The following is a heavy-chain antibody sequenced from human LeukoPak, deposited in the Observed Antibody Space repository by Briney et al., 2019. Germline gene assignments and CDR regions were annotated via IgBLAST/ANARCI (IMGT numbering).Heavy chain of an antibody. Sequence: PSETLSLTCAVSGGSFRGSYCTWIRQPPGKGLEWIGEINHSGNTNYSPSLKSRVTISLDTSSNQLTLKLTSVTAADTAVYYCARGKLSINNYYFAMGVWGQGTTVTVSS. CDR1: GGSFRGSY. J-gene: IGHJ6*02. CDR2: INHSGNT. D-gene: IGHD6-6*01. CDR3: ARGKLSINNYYFAMGV. V-gene: IGHV4-34*01.